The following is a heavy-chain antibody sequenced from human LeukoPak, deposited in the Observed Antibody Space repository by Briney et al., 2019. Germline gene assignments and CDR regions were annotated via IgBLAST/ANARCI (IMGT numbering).Heavy chain of an antibody. J-gene: IGHJ6*02. CDR2: VDPEDGET. D-gene: IGHD2-15*01. CDR1: GYTFTDYY. V-gene: IGHV1-69-2*01. CDR3: ARQACSSGNCKGSYYYGMDV. Sequence: ASVKVSCKASGYTFTDYYMHWVQQAPGKGLEWMGRVDPEDGETIYAEKFQGRVTITADTSTDTAYMELSSLRSEDTAMYYCARQACSSGNCKGSYYYGMDVWGQGTTVTVSS.